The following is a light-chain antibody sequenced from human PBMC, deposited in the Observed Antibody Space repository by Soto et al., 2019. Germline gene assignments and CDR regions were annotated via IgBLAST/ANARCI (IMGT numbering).Light chain of an antibody. Sequence: QSVLTQPASVSGSPGQSITISCTGTSRNFGSYNLVSWYQQHPGKAPELIIYEVNKRPSGVSNRFSGSKSGNTASLTISGLQAEDEADYYCCSYAGSSTWVFGGGTKVTVL. CDR3: CSYAGSSTWV. CDR1: SRNFGSYNL. CDR2: EVN. V-gene: IGLV2-23*02. J-gene: IGLJ3*02.